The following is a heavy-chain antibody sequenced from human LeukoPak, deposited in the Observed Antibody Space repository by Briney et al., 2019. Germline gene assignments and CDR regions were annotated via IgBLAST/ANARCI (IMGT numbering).Heavy chain of an antibody. V-gene: IGHV3-43*01. D-gene: IGHD6-19*01. CDR2: ISWNVARI. J-gene: IGHJ4*02. CDR3: VKDLVAASENVRGWYPIDY. Sequence: PGGSLRLSCAASGFTFDEYTMHWVRQAPGKGLEWVSLISWNVARIHYGDSVKGRLTISRDNSKNSLYLQMNSLRTEDPALYYCVKDLVAASENVRGWYPIDYWGQGTLVTVSS. CDR1: GFTFDEYT.